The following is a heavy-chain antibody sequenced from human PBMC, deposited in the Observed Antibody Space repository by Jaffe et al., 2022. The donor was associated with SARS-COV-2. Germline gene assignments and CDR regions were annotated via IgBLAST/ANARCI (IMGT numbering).Heavy chain of an antibody. D-gene: IGHD5-18*01. J-gene: IGHJ4*02. CDR1: GFTFSSYA. CDR2: ISYDGSNK. Sequence: QVQLVESGGGVVQPGRSLRLSCTASGFTFSSYAMHWVRQAPGKGLEWVAVISYDGSNKYYADSVKGRFTISRDNSKNTLYLQMNSLRAEDTAVYYCARSRGWDTAMVSTYWGQGTLVTVSS. CDR3: ARSRGWDTAMVSTY. V-gene: IGHV3-30*04.